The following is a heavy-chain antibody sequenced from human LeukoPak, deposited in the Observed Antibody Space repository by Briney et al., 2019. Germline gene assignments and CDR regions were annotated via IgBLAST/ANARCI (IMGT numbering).Heavy chain of an antibody. J-gene: IGHJ4*02. V-gene: IGHV3-30*02. CDR1: GFIFSSYG. Sequence: PGGSLRLSCAASGFIFSSYGMHWVRQAPGKGLEWVAFIRYDGSNKYYAESVKGRFTISRDNSKNTLYLQMNSLRAEDTAVYYCAKDRGYSGYDWEGVFDYWGQGTLVTVSS. CDR3: AKDRGYSGYDWEGVFDY. CDR2: IRYDGSNK. D-gene: IGHD5-12*01.